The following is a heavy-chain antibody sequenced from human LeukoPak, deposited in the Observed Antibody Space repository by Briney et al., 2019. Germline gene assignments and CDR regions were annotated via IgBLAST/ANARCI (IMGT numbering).Heavy chain of an antibody. D-gene: IGHD5-18*01. CDR2: IYPGDSDT. CDR3: ARNHGYSYPENWFDP. CDR1: GYSFTSYW. Sequence: ESLKISCKGSGYSFTSYWIGWVRQMPGKGLEWMGIIYPGDSDTRYSPSFQGQVTISADKSISTAYLQWSSLKASDTAMYYCARNHGYSYPENWFDPWGQGTLVTVSS. V-gene: IGHV5-51*01. J-gene: IGHJ5*02.